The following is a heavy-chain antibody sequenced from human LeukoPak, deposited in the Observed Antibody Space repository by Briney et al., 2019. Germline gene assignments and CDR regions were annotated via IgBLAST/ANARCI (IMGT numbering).Heavy chain of an antibody. CDR2: IYYSGST. V-gene: IGHV4-59*01. CDR3: ASRSRDGYVDY. CDR1: GGSISSYY. D-gene: IGHD5-24*01. Sequence: SETLSVTCTVSGGSISSYYWSWIRQPPGKGLEWIGYIYYSGSTNYNPSLKSRVTISVDTSKNQFSLKLSSVTAADTAVYYCASRSRDGYVDYWGQGTLVTVSS. J-gene: IGHJ4*02.